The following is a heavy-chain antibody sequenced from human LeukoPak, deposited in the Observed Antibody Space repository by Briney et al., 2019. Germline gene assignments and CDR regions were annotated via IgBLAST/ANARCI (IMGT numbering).Heavy chain of an antibody. J-gene: IGHJ4*02. CDR2: MNPNSGNT. Sequence: VASVTVSLKASVYTFTIYDINWVRQATGQGLEWMGWMNPNSGNTGYAQKFQGRGTMNRNNSISTAYMELSSVRSEDTAVYYCWRVRRDHYGPDFYYCGQGTLLTVSS. CDR3: WRVRRDHYGPDFYY. D-gene: IGHD3-10*01. V-gene: IGHV1-8*01. CDR1: VYTFTIYD.